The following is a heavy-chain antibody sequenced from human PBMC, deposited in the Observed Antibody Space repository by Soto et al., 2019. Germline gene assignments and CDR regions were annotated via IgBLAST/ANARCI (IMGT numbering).Heavy chain of an antibody. CDR3: ARGISANGPYWYFDL. CDR1: GGSISSGGYS. CDR2: ISHSGNT. Sequence: SETLSLTCAVSGGSISSGGYSWSWIRQPPGKGLECIGYISHSGNTYYTPSLKSRVTISVDGSKNQFSLKLTSVTAADTAVYYCARGISANGPYWYFDLWGRGTLVTVSS. V-gene: IGHV4-30-2*01. J-gene: IGHJ2*01. D-gene: IGHD6-13*01.